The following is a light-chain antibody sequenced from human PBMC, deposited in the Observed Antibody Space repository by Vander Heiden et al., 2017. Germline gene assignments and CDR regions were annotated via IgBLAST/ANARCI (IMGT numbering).Light chain of an antibody. CDR2: KAS. Sequence: DIQMTQSPSTLSASVGDRVTITCRASQSSSSWLAWYQQKPGKAPKLLIYKASSLESGVPSRFSGSGSGTEFTLTISSLQPDDFATYYCQQYNSYPWTFGRGTKVEIK. V-gene: IGKV1-5*03. J-gene: IGKJ1*01. CDR3: QQYNSYPWT. CDR1: QSSSSW.